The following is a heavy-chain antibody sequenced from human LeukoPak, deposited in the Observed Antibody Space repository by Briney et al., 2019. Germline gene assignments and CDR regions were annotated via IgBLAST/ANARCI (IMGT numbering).Heavy chain of an antibody. J-gene: IGHJ4*02. CDR3: AKDGRRYSSSQGTYYFDY. CDR1: GFTFDDYA. Sequence: GGSLRLSCAASGFTFDDYAMHWVRQAPGKGLEWVAGISWNSGSIGYADSVKGRFTISRDNAKTSLYLQMNSLRAEDMALYYCAKDGRRYSSSQGTYYFDYWGQGTLVTVSS. D-gene: IGHD6-13*01. CDR2: ISWNSGSI. V-gene: IGHV3-9*03.